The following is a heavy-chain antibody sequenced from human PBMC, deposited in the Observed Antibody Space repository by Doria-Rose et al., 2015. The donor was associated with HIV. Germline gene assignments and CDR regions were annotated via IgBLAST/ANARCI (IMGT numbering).Heavy chain of an antibody. D-gene: IGHD6-13*01. Sequence: QVTLKESGPVLVKPTETLTLTCTVSGVSLSSPGMGVSWIRQPPGKALEWLANILSDDERSYKTSLKSRLTISRGTSKSQVVLTMTDMDPVDTATYYCARIKSSRWYHKYYFDFWGQGTLVTVSA. J-gene: IGHJ4*02. CDR3: ARIKSSRWYHKYYFDF. CDR1: GVSLSSPGMG. V-gene: IGHV2-26*01. CDR2: ILSDDER.